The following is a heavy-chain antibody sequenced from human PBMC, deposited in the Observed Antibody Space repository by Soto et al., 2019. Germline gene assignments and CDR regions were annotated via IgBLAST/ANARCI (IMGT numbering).Heavy chain of an antibody. CDR3: ARGALTTLAYYYGMDV. CDR2: IIPIFGTT. D-gene: IGHD4-4*01. J-gene: IGHJ6*02. V-gene: IGHV1-69*13. CDR1: GGTFSSYT. Sequence: GASVKVSFKASGGTFSSYTMSWLRQAPGQGLEWMGGIIPIFGTTTYAHKFQGRVTITADESTSTVYMELSSLRGEDTAVYYCARGALTTLAYYYGMDVWGQGTTVTVSS.